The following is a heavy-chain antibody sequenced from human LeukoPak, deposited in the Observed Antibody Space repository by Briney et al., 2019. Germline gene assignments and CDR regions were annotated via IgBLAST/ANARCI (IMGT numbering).Heavy chain of an antibody. CDR3: AKDVGGTYPYYFNY. D-gene: IGHD1-26*01. CDR2: LSGSGYNT. J-gene: IGHJ4*02. V-gene: IGHV3-23*01. Sequence: GGSLRLSCAASGFTFSSHALSWVRQAPGKGLEWVSSLSGSGYNTYYADSVKGRFTISRDNSKNTLFLQMNSLTAEDTAVYYCAKDVGGTYPYYFNYWGQGILVTVSS. CDR1: GFTFSSHA.